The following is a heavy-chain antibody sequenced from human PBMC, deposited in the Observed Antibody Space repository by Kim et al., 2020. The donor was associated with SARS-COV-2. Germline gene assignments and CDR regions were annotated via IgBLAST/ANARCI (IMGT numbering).Heavy chain of an antibody. CDR1: GGTFSSYA. V-gene: IGHV1-69*13. D-gene: IGHD4-17*01. CDR2: IIPIFGTA. CDR3: AREERGDYGGFFDI. Sequence: SVKVSCKASGGTFSSYAISWVRQAPGQGLEWMGGIIPIFGTANYAQKFQGRVTITADESTSTAYMELSSLRSEDTAVYYCAREERGDYGGFFDIWGQGTMVTVSS. J-gene: IGHJ3*02.